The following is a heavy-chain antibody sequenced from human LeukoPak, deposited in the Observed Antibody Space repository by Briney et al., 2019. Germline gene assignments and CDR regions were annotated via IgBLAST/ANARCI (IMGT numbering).Heavy chain of an antibody. CDR3: ARVGVRTYYYGSGSLYWFDP. CDR2: IYYSGST. CDR1: GGSISSYY. D-gene: IGHD3-10*01. Sequence: PSETLSLTCTVSGGSISSYYWSWIRQPPGKGLEWIGYIYYSGSTNYNPSLKSRVTISVDTSKNQFSLKLSSVTAADTAVYYCARVGVRTYYYGSGSLYWFDPWGQGTLVTVSS. J-gene: IGHJ5*02. V-gene: IGHV4-59*01.